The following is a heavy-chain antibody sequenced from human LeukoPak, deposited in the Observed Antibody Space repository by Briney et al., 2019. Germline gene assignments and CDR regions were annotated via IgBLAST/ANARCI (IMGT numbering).Heavy chain of an antibody. Sequence: SETLSLTCTVSGGSINSNSYYWGWIRQPPGKRLEWIGSISYSGTTYYSPSLKSRVTISVDTSKNQFSLRLSSVTAADTAVYFCARGVRYWGSYRYYFDYWGQGTLVTVSS. D-gene: IGHD3-16*02. J-gene: IGHJ4*02. V-gene: IGHV4-39*07. CDR2: ISYSGTT. CDR3: ARGVRYWGSYRYYFDY. CDR1: GGSINSNSYY.